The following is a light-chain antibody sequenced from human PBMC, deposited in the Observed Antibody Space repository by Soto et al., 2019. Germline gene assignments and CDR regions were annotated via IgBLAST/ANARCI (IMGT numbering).Light chain of an antibody. CDR1: QTISSYY. CDR3: QQYGSSRPWK. Sequence: EIVLTQSPGTLSLSPGERATLSCRASQTISSYYLAWYQQKTGQAPRLLIHGASSRATGIPDRFSGSGSGTDFTLPISRLEPEDFAVYYWQQYGSSRPWKFGQGTKVEIK. CDR2: GAS. V-gene: IGKV3-20*01. J-gene: IGKJ1*01.